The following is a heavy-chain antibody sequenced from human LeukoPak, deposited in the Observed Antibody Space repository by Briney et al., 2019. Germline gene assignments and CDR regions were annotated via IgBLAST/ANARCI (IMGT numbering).Heavy chain of an antibody. CDR1: GFTFSSYS. Sequence: GGSLRLSCAASGFTFSSYSMNWVRQAPGKGLEWVSSISSSSSYIYYADSVKGRFTISRDNAKNSLYLQMNSLRAEDTAVYYCARAYGGNSQYFQHWGQGTLVTVSS. CDR2: ISSSSSYI. CDR3: ARAYGGNSQYFQH. J-gene: IGHJ1*01. D-gene: IGHD4-23*01. V-gene: IGHV3-21*01.